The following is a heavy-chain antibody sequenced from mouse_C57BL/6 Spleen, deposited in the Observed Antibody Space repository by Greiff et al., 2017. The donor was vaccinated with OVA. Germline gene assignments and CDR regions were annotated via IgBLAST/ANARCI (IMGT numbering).Heavy chain of an antibody. CDR2: IHPNSGST. CDR1: GYTFTSYW. D-gene: IGHD3-2*02. Sequence: VQLQQSGAELVKPGASVKLSCKASGYTFTSYWMHWVKQRPGQGLEWIGMIHPNSGSTNYNEKFKSKATLTVDKSSSTAYMQLSSLTSEDSAVYYCARDSSVYNFDYWGQGTTLTVSS. J-gene: IGHJ2*01. V-gene: IGHV1-64*01. CDR3: ARDSSVYNFDY.